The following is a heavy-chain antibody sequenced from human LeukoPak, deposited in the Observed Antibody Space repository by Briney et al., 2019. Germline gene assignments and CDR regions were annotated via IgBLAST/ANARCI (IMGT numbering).Heavy chain of an antibody. Sequence: SETLSLTCTVSGASINYNYWSWVRQPPGKGLEWIGYIYHRDNTNYNPSLESRVTISLDTSKNQFSLKLSSVTAADTAVYYCARVRFGELLHNWFDPWGQGTLVTVSS. CDR3: ARVRFGELLHNWFDP. J-gene: IGHJ5*02. V-gene: IGHV4-59*01. CDR1: GASINYNY. D-gene: IGHD3-10*01. CDR2: IYHRDNT.